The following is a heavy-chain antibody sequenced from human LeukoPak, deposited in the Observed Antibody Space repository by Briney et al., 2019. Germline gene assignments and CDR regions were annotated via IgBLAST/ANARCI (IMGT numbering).Heavy chain of an antibody. CDR2: ISWNSGSI. D-gene: IGHD2-2*01. V-gene: IGHV3-9*01. CDR1: GFTFDDYA. Sequence: GGSLRLSCAASGFTFDDYAMHWVRQAPGKGLEGVSGISWNSGSIGYADSVKGRFTISRDNAKNSLYLQMNSLRAEDTALYYCAKDMSLLVLLGPGYGMDVWGQGTTVTVSS. CDR3: AKDMSLLVLLGPGYGMDV. J-gene: IGHJ6*02.